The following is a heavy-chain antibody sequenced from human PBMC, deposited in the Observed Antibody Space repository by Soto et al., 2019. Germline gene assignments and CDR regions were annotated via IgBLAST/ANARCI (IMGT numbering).Heavy chain of an antibody. CDR3: ARVGGYSYGGVDY. Sequence: QVQLVQSGAEVKKPGASVKVSCKASGYTFTSYYMHWVRQAPGQGLEWMGIINPSGGSTTYAQKSRXRLXMTRDTSPSTVYMELSSLRSEDTAVYYCARVGGYSYGGVDYWGQGTLVTVSS. CDR1: GYTFTSYY. D-gene: IGHD5-18*01. V-gene: IGHV1-46*01. CDR2: INPSGGST. J-gene: IGHJ4*02.